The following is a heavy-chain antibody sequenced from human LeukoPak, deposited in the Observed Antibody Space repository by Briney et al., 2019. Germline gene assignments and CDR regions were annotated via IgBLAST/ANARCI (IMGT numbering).Heavy chain of an antibody. V-gene: IGHV4-59*01. CDR1: GGSISTYY. CDR2: IYYSGST. D-gene: IGHD3-22*01. CDR3: TRNYDSSGYTTFGY. Sequence: SETLSLTCTVSGGSISTYYWSWIRQPPGKGLEWIGHIYYSGSTNYNPSLKSRVTIAVDTSKNHFSLKLSSVTAADTAVYYCTRNYDSSGYTTFGYWGPGTLVTVSS. J-gene: IGHJ4*02.